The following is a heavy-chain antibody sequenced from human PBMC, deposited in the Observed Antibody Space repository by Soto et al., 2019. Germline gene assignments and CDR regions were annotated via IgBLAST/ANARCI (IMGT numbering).Heavy chain of an antibody. V-gene: IGHV4-34*01. CDR3: ARARGYSYGYHYYYYGMDV. J-gene: IGHJ6*02. CDR2: INHSGST. D-gene: IGHD5-18*01. Sequence: QVQLQQWGAGLLKPSETLSLTCAVYGGSFSGYYWSWFRQPPGKGREGMGEINHSGSTNYNPSLKSRVTISVDTSKNQFSLKLSSVTAADTAVYYCARARGYSYGYHYYYYGMDVWGQGTTVTVSS. CDR1: GGSFSGYY.